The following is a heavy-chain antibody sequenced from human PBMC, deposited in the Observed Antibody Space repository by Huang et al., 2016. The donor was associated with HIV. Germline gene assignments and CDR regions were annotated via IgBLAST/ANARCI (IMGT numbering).Heavy chain of an antibody. CDR1: GASFTGNY. CDR3: ARQWVLLDYLMGMDV. CDR2: INDSGAT. J-gene: IGHJ6*02. D-gene: IGHD3-3*01. Sequence: QVHLQQWGAGLLKPSETLTLTCAVSGASFTGNYWTWIRQTPGKGLEWIGEINDSGATIYNPCRGSRVTISRDRSKKQFSLRLSSMTAADTAVYYCARQWVLLDYLMGMDVWGQGTTVSVSS. V-gene: IGHV4-34*01.